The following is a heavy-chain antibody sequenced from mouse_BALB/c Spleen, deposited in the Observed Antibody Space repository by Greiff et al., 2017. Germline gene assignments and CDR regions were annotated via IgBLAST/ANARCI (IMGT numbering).Heavy chain of an antibody. J-gene: IGHJ4*01. V-gene: IGHV14-3*02. D-gene: IGHD3-1*01. Sequence: VQLQQSGAELVKPGASVKLSCTASGFNFKDTYMHWVKQRPEQGLEWIGRIDPANGNTKYDPKFQGKATITADTSSNTAYLQLSSLTSEDTAVYYCGGQLGRGNAMDYWGQGTTVTVSS. CDR1: GFNFKDTY. CDR2: IDPANGNT. CDR3: GGQLGRGNAMDY.